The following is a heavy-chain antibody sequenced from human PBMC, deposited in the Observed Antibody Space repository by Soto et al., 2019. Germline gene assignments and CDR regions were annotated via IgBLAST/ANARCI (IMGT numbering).Heavy chain of an antibody. CDR2: IYYSGST. J-gene: IGHJ5*02. Sequence: SSETLSLTCTVSGASISSYYWSWIRQPPGKGLEWIGYIYYSGSTYYNPSLKSRVTISVDTSKNQFSLKLSSVTAADTAVYYCARERPDGCRLDPWGQGTLVTVSS. D-gene: IGHD6-19*01. V-gene: IGHV4-30-4*08. CDR1: GASISSYY. CDR3: ARERPDGCRLDP.